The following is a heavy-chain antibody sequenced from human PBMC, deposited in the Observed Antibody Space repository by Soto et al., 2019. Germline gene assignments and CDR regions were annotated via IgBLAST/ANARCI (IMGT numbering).Heavy chain of an antibody. CDR3: ARQPNHDCAAYGPRDF. CDR1: AGYMSSTAYY. Sequence: PSVTLSLTCTVSAGYMSSTAYYWGRIRQPPGKPLQWTASLRLGGRTHDNPSLKSRVPISLDTSKKQPSLKLNALTAADTVVYYCARQPNHDCAAYGPRDFWGPGTLVTVSS. D-gene: IGHD2-21*02. V-gene: IGHV4-39*01. J-gene: IGHJ4*02. CDR2: LRLGGRT.